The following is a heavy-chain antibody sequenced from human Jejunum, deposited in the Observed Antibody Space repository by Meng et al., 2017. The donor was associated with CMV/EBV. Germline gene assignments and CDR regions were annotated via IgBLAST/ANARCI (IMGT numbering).Heavy chain of an antibody. V-gene: IGHV3-21*06. D-gene: IGHD3-10*01. CDR2: ISTESSFK. Sequence: SRFTLNEFGMNWVRQAPGKGRGWGSRISTESSFKVYAESVKGRFNVSRDNAQNSLYLEMNSLRVEDTAVYYCAKDAAFDTIDYWGQGTLVTVSS. J-gene: IGHJ4*02. CDR3: AKDAAFDTIDY. CDR1: RFTLNEFG.